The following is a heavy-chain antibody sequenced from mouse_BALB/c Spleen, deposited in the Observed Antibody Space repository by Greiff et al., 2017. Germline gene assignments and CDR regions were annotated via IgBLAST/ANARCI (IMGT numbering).Heavy chain of an antibody. V-gene: IGHV5-6-5*01. Sequence: EVKVVESGGGLVKPGGSLKLSCAASGFTFSSYAMSWVRQTPEKRLEWVASISSGGSTYYPDSVKGRFTISRDNARNILYLQMSSLRSEDTAMYYCARGKGERGPFAYWGQGTLVTVSA. CDR2: ISSGGST. CDR3: ARGKGERGPFAY. CDR1: GFTFSSYA. J-gene: IGHJ3*01. D-gene: IGHD2-13*01.